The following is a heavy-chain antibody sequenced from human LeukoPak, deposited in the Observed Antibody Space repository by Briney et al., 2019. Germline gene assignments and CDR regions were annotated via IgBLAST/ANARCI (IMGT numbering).Heavy chain of an antibody. CDR3: ARVISSAWRQMDL. J-gene: IGHJ5*02. CDR1: GGSITSYAW. V-gene: IGHV4-4*02. D-gene: IGHD3-22*01. CDR2: IHLNGIT. Sequence: PSGTLSLTCSVSGGSITSYAWWSWVRPPPGKGLEWIGEIHLNGITNYNPSLKSRVTMSIDKSKNQLSLNLRSVTAADTAVYYCARVISSAWRQMDLWGQGTLVTVSS.